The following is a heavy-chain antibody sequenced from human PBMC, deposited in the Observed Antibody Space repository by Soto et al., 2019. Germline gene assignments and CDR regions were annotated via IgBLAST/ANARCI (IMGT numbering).Heavy chain of an antibody. J-gene: IGHJ6*02. Sequence: DVQVLESGGGLVQPGGSLRLSCAASGFTFSTYAMTWVRRAPGKGLEWVSTILSSGGDTYYADSVKGRFTISRDNSKNTLYLQMNSLRTEDTAAYYCAKNSYGDSWSFGLDVWGQGTTVTVSS. V-gene: IGHV3-23*01. CDR3: AKNSYGDSWSFGLDV. CDR1: GFTFSTYA. D-gene: IGHD4-17*01. CDR2: ILSSGGDT.